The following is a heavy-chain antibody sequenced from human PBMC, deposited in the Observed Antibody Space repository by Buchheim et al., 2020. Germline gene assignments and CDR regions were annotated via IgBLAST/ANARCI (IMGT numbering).Heavy chain of an antibody. CDR1: GYSFTSYW. J-gene: IGHJ6*02. CDR2: IDPSDSYT. D-gene: IGHD2-2*01. V-gene: IGHV5-10-1*03. Sequence: EVQLVQSGAEVKKPGESLRISCKGSGYSFTSYWISWVRQMPGKGLEWMGRIDPSDSYTNYSPSFQGHVTISADKSISTAYLQWSSLKASDTAMYYCARGTGVVVPAPSSYYYYYGMDVWGQGTT. CDR3: ARGTGVVVPAPSSYYYYYGMDV.